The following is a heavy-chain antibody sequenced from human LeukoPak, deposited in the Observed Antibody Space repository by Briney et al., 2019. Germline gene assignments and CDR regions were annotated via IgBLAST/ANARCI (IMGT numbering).Heavy chain of an antibody. J-gene: IGHJ4*02. Sequence: GGTLRLSCAASGFTFCDYNMSWIRPAPGKGLEWVSYISSSGSIIYYADSVKGRFTISRDNAKNSLYLQMNRLRAEDTAVYYCARDASYSSSYNWGQGTLVTVSS. CDR1: GFTFCDYN. CDR3: ARDASYSSSYN. D-gene: IGHD6-6*01. CDR2: ISSSGSII. V-gene: IGHV3-11*04.